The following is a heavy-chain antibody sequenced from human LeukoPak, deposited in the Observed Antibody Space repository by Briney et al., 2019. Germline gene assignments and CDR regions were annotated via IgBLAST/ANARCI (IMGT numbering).Heavy chain of an antibody. CDR1: GVSIGGSIYY. V-gene: IGHV4-39*01. J-gene: IGHJ4*02. Sequence: SETLSLTCTVSGVSIGGSIYYWGWIRPPPGTGLEWIESIYYSWSTYYNPSLKSRVTISVDTSKNQFSLKLSSVTAADTAVYYCARLIQLWGYYFDYWGQGTLVTVSS. CDR3: ARLIQLWGYYFDY. CDR2: IYYSWST. D-gene: IGHD5-18*01.